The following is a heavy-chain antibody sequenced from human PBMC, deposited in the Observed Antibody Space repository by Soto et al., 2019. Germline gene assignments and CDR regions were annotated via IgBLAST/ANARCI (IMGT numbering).Heavy chain of an antibody. Sequence: QVQLQESGPGLVKPSQTLSLTCTVSGGSISSGGYYWSWIRQHPGKGLEWIGYIYYSGSTNYNPSLKSRVTISVDTSKNQFSLKLSSVTAADTAVYYCARDRTPDCSGGSGDVDCWGQGTLVTVSS. V-gene: IGHV4-31*03. CDR1: GGSISSGGYY. J-gene: IGHJ4*02. CDR3: ARDRTPDCSGGSGDVDC. CDR2: IYYSGST. D-gene: IGHD2-15*01.